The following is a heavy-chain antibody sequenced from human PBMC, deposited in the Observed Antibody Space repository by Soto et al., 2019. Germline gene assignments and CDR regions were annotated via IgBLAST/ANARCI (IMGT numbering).Heavy chain of an antibody. CDR1: GGTFGNSA. V-gene: IGHV1-69*12. J-gene: IGHJ5*02. Sequence: QVQLVQSGAEVKKPGSSVNVSCKTSGGTFGNSAVTWVRQAPGQGLEWLGGIVPMFGTANYAQKFQGRVTITADESTITAYMELSSLNTDDTAVYYCARDGDPQSAFWSGPLGGGRFDPGGQGTLVTVSS. CDR3: ARDGDPQSAFWSGPLGGGRFDP. CDR2: IVPMFGTA. D-gene: IGHD3-3*01.